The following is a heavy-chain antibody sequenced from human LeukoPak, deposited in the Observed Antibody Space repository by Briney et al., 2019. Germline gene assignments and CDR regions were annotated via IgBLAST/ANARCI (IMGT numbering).Heavy chain of an antibody. D-gene: IGHD3-10*01. CDR1: GFTFSSYA. V-gene: IGHV3-23*01. CDR3: AKAIWFGELVGRPFDY. CDR2: ISVSGGSK. Sequence: PGGSLRLSCAASGFTFSSYAMSWVRQAPGKGLEWVSAISVSGGSKYYADSLKGRFTFSRANSKTTLYLQMNSLLPADPPVTSFAKAIWFGELVGRPFDYWGQGTLVTVSS. J-gene: IGHJ4*02.